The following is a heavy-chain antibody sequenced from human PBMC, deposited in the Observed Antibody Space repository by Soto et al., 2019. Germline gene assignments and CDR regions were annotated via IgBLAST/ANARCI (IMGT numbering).Heavy chain of an antibody. CDR1: GFTFSSYG. CDR3: ARDRIVATAPGLDQVDAFDI. J-gene: IGHJ3*02. CDR2: IWYDGSNK. D-gene: IGHD5-12*01. Sequence: QVQLVESGGGVVQPGRSLRLSCAASGFTFSSYGMHWVRQAPGKGLEWVAVIWYDGSNKYYADSVKGRFTISIDNSKNTLYLQMNSLRAEDTAVYYCARDRIVATAPGLDQVDAFDIWGQVTMVTFSS. V-gene: IGHV3-33*01.